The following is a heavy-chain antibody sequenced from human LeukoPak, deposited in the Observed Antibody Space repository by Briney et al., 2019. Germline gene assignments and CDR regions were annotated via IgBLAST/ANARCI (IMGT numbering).Heavy chain of an antibody. Sequence: SETLSLTCAVYGGSFSGYYWSWIRQPPGKGLEWIGSIYYSGSTYYNPSLKSRVTISVDTSKNQFSLKLSSVTAADTAVYYCARQESAPPMIDYWGQGTLVTVSS. CDR3: ARQESAPPMIDY. V-gene: IGHV4-34*01. CDR2: IYYSGST. J-gene: IGHJ4*02. CDR1: GGSFSGYY.